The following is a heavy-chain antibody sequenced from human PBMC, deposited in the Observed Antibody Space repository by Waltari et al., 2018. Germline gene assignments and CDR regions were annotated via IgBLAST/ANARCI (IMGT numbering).Heavy chain of an antibody. CDR3: AKEWEDTAMVAYYFDS. J-gene: IGHJ4*02. CDR1: LFPFSNSA. CDR2: ITGSGLTT. D-gene: IGHD5-18*01. V-gene: IGHV3-23*01. Sequence: EVHLLESGGGLLQPGGSLRLSCTPSLFPFSNSALRWVRQAPGKGLELVAAITGSGLTTYYADSVKGRFTVSRDNSRNTVFLQMNTLRGDDTAVYYCAKEWEDTAMVAYYFDSWGQGTLVTVSS.